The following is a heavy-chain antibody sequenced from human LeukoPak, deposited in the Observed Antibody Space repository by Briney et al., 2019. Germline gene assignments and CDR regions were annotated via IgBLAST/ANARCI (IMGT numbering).Heavy chain of an antibody. CDR3: ARGVFWGGSVRPYFDY. Sequence: GASVNVSCKASGYTFTSYGISWVRQAPGQGLEWMGWISAYNGNTNYAQKLQGRVTMTTDTSTSTAYMALRSLRSDDTAVYYCARGVFWGGSVRPYFDYWGQGTLVTVSS. D-gene: IGHD3-16*01. J-gene: IGHJ4*02. CDR1: GYTFTSYG. CDR2: ISAYNGNT. V-gene: IGHV1-18*01.